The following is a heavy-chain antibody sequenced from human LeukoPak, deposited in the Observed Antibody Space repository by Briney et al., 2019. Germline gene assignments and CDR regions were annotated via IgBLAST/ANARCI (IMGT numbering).Heavy chain of an antibody. D-gene: IGHD2-21*01. CDR1: GFTFSSYS. CDR2: ISTSSSYI. Sequence: GGSLRLSCAASGFTFSSYSMNWVRQAPGKGLEWVSSISTSSSYIYYSDSVKGRFTISRDNAKNSLYLQMNSLRAEDTAIYYCARDHVDGGGGSSRRGDYWGQGTLVTVSS. CDR3: ARDHVDGGGGSSRRGDY. V-gene: IGHV3-21*01. J-gene: IGHJ4*02.